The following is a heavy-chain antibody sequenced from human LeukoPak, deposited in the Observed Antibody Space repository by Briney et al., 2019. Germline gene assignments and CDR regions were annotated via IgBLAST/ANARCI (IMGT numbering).Heavy chain of an antibody. CDR2: IYYSGST. Sequence: KPSETLSLTCTVSGGSISSSSYYWGWIRQPPGKGLEWIGSIYYSGSTYYNPSLKSRVTISVDTSKNQFSLKLSSVTAADTAVYYCARNSGSYYWNFDYWGQGTLVTVSS. V-gene: IGHV4-39*01. CDR1: GGSISSSSYY. D-gene: IGHD1-26*01. J-gene: IGHJ4*02. CDR3: ARNSGSYYWNFDY.